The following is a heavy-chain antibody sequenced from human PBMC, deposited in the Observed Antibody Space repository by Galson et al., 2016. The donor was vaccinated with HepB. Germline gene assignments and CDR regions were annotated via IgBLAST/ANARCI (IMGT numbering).Heavy chain of an antibody. CDR1: GFSFSGLW. J-gene: IGHJ4*02. V-gene: IGHV3-7*03. D-gene: IGHD6-19*01. Sequence: SLRLSCAASGFSFSGLWMNWVRQTPGKGLEWVAIIMQDGSEQKYVNSVKGRFTISRDNAKNSGYLQMNSLRGEETAVYYCVGGAGWLPDYWGQGTVVTVSA. CDR2: IMQDGSEQ. CDR3: VGGAGWLPDY.